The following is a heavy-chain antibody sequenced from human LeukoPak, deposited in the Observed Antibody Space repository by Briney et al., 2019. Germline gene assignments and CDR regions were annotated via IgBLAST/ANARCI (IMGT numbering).Heavy chain of an antibody. Sequence: SETLSLTCTVSGGSISSYYWSWIRQPPGKGLGWIGYIYYSGSTNHNPSLKSRVTISVDTSKNQFSLKLSSVTAADTAVYYCARGFPVFDYWGQGTLVTVSS. V-gene: IGHV4-59*01. CDR2: IYYSGST. J-gene: IGHJ4*02. D-gene: IGHD3-10*01. CDR1: GGSISSYY. CDR3: ARGFPVFDY.